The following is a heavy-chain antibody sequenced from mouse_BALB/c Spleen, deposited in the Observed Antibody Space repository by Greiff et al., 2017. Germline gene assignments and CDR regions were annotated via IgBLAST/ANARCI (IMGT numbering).Heavy chain of an antibody. CDR3: ARSPCDYDDPFAY. V-gene: IGHV1-82*01. Sequence: QVQLQQSGPELVKPGASVKISCKASGYAFSSSWMNWVKQRPGQGLEWIGRIYPGGGDTNYNGKFKGKATLTADKSSSTAYMQLSSLTSVDSAVYFCARSPCDYDDPFAYWGQGTLVTVSA. CDR2: IYPGGGDT. D-gene: IGHD2-4*01. J-gene: IGHJ3*01. CDR1: GYAFSSSW.